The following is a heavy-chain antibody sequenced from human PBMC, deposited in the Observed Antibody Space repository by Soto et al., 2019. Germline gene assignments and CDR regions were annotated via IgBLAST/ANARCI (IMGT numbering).Heavy chain of an antibody. CDR2: IFPMFGTA. Sequence: QVQLVQSGAEVKKPGSSVKVSCKASGGTFSDHAFSWVRQAPGQGLEWMGRIFPMFGTADYAQKFQGRLIITADDSTSTAYMELSSLRSGDTAVYYCARFQGLHFDYWGQGTLVRVSS. V-gene: IGHV1-69*18. CDR3: ARFQGLHFDY. CDR1: GGTFSDHA. J-gene: IGHJ4*02.